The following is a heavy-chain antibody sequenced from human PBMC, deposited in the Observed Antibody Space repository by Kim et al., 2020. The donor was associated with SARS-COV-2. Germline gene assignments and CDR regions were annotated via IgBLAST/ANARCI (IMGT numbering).Heavy chain of an antibody. CDR3: ARDGKNGDVDY. Sequence: GGSLRLSCAGSGFSFSTCGFHWVRQAPGKGLEWLAFIWSAGSNQYYADSVKGRFTISRDNSKNTVFLQMSGLSADDTAVYYCARDGKNGDVDYWGQGTL. CDR2: IWSAGSNQ. V-gene: IGHV3-33*01. D-gene: IGHD7-27*01. J-gene: IGHJ4*01. CDR1: GFSFSTCG.